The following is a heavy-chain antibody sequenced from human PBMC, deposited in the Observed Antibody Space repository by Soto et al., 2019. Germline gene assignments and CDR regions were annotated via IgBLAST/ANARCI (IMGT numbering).Heavy chain of an antibody. Sequence: PSETLSLTCTVSGGSISSYYWSWIRQPPGKGLEWIGYIYYSGSTNYNPSLKSRVTISVDTSKNQFSLKLSSVTAADTAVYYCASTYCSSTSCPNWFDPWGQGTLVTVSS. CDR3: ASTYCSSTSCPNWFDP. V-gene: IGHV4-59*08. J-gene: IGHJ5*02. D-gene: IGHD2-2*01. CDR2: IYYSGST. CDR1: GGSISSYY.